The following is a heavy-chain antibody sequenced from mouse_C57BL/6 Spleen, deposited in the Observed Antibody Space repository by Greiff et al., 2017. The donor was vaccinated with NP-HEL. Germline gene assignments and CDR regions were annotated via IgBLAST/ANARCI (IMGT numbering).Heavy chain of an antibody. CDR1: GYTFTDYN. D-gene: IGHD3-2*02. Sequence: EVQGVESGPELVKPGASVKIPCKASGYTFTDYNMDWVKQSHGKSLEWIGDINPNNGGTIYNQKFKGKATLTVDKSSSTAYMELRSLTSEDTAVYYCARRAQATAMDYWGQGTSVTVSS. J-gene: IGHJ4*01. V-gene: IGHV1-18*01. CDR3: ARRAQATAMDY. CDR2: INPNNGGT.